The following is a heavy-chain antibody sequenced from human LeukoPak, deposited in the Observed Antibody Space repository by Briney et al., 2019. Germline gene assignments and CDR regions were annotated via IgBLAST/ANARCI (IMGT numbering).Heavy chain of an antibody. Sequence: GGSLRLSCAASGFTFSTYWMSWVRQAPGKGLEWVSGINWNGGSTGYADSVKGRFTISRDNAKNSLYLQMNSLRAEDTALYYCAGVRSSGYDYGVDYWGQGTLVTVSS. CDR3: AGVRSSGYDYGVDY. CDR1: GFTFSTYW. D-gene: IGHD5-12*01. V-gene: IGHV3-20*04. CDR2: INWNGGST. J-gene: IGHJ4*02.